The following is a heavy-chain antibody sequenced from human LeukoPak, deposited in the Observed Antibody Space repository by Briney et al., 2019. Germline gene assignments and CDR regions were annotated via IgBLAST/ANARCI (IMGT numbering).Heavy chain of an antibody. V-gene: IGHV4-59*01. CDR3: ARLLVGDAFDI. Sequence: SETLPLTCTVSGGSISSYYWSWIRQPPGKGLEWIGYIYYSGSTNYNPSLKSRVTISVDTSKNQFSLKLSSVTAADTAVYYCARLLVGDAFDIWGQGTMVTVSS. CDR1: GGSISSYY. J-gene: IGHJ3*02. CDR2: IYYSGST. D-gene: IGHD2-2*01.